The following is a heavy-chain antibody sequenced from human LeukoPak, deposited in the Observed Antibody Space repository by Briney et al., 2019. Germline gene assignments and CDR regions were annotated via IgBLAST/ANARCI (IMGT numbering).Heavy chain of an antibody. Sequence: PSETLSLTCTVSGGSISSSSYYWGWIRQPPGKGLEWIGSIYYSGSTYYNPSLKSRVTISVDTSKNQFSLKLSSVTAADTAVYYCASLPSIVDGYNYAWGQGTLVTVSS. CDR1: GGSISSSSYY. V-gene: IGHV4-39*07. CDR2: IYYSGST. J-gene: IGHJ4*02. D-gene: IGHD5-24*01. CDR3: ASLPSIVDGYNYA.